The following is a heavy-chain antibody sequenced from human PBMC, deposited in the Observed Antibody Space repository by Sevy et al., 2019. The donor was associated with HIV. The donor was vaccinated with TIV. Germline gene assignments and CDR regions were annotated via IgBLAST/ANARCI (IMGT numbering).Heavy chain of an antibody. CDR1: GFTFSAYA. J-gene: IGHJ1*01. Sequence: GGSLRLSCAASGFTFSAYAMSWVRQAPGKGLEWVSCISSSGGSTYYADSVKGRFSISTDTSKNTLYLQMNSLRAEDRAVYYCATLRGGLYGSGYFQNWGQGTQVTVSS. V-gene: IGHV3-23*01. D-gene: IGHD3-10*01. CDR3: ATLRGGLYGSGYFQN. CDR2: ISSSGGST.